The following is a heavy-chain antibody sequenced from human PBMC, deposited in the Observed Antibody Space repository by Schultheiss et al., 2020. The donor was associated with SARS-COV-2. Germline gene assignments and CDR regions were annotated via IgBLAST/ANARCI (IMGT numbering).Heavy chain of an antibody. CDR3: ARDLPPLDY. J-gene: IGHJ4*02. Sequence: GGSLRLSCAASEYTFGNYWMHWVRQAPGEGLEWLTLISYDSTNIHYADSVKGRFTISRDNSKNTLYLQMNSLRPEDTAIYYCARDLPPLDYWGQGTLVTVS. CDR2: ISYDSTNI. V-gene: IGHV3-30-3*01. CDR1: EYTFGNYW.